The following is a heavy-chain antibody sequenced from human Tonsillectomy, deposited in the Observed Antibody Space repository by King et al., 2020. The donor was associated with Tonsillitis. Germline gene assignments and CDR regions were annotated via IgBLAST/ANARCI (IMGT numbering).Heavy chain of an antibody. D-gene: IGHD6-19*01. CDR1: GFTFSNYG. CDR3: ARAFEPILYRSGWNSYGMDV. V-gene: IGHV3-33*05. J-gene: IGHJ6*02. Sequence: VQLVEAGGGVVQPGRYLRLSCAASGFTFSNYGIHWVRQAPGKGLEWVAVMSYDGSNKYYGDSVKGRFTISRDNAKNTLYLQLNSMRAEDPAVYYWARAFEPILYRSGWNSYGMDVCGQGTTVTVSS. CDR2: MSYDGSNK.